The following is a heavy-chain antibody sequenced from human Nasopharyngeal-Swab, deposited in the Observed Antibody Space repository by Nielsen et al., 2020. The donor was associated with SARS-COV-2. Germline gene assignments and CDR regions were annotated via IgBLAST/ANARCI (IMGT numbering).Heavy chain of an antibody. CDR2: ISPYNDYT. D-gene: IGHD3-16*01. V-gene: IGHV1-18*01. J-gene: IGHJ4*02. CDR1: GYTLTVLP. CDR3: ARELGVGLFDY. Sequence: ASVKVSCKVSGYTLTVLPIHWVRQAPGQGLEWLGWISPYNDYTHYAQKFQGSVTMTSDTSTSTAYLELRSLTSDDPAVYYCARELGVGLFDYWGQGTLVTVSS.